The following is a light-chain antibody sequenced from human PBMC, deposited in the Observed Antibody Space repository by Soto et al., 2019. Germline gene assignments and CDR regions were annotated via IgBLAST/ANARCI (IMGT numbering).Light chain of an antibody. CDR1: QSISSW. J-gene: IGKJ1*01. V-gene: IGKV1-5*01. Sequence: DIQITQSPSTLSASVGDRVTITCRASQSISSWLAWYQQKPGKAPKILIYDASSLESGVPSRFSGGGSGTEFTLTISSLQPDDFATYYCQQYNTYWTFGQGTKVDIK. CDR2: DAS. CDR3: QQYNTYWT.